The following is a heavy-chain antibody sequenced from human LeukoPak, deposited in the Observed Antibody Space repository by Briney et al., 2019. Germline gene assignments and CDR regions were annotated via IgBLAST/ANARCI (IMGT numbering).Heavy chain of an antibody. CDR2: IYNGGTT. J-gene: IGHJ4*02. CDR3: ARQKRDIVDY. CDR1: GGSISSYY. D-gene: IGHD2-21*01. V-gene: IGHV4-59*01. Sequence: SETLSLTCTVSGGSISSYYWTWVRQPPGKGLEWIGYIYNGGTTNYNPSLESRVAMSVDTSKNRFSLRLRSVTAADTAIYFCARQKRDIVDYWGQGTLVTVSS.